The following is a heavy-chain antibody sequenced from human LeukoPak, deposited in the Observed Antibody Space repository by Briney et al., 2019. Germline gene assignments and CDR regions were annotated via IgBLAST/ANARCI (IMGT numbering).Heavy chain of an antibody. CDR1: GFTFSSYG. V-gene: IGHV3-33*01. D-gene: IGHD2-8*02. Sequence: GGSLRLSCAASGFTFSSYGMHWVRQAPGKGLEWVAVIWYDGSNKYYADSVKGRFTISRDNSKNTLYLQTNSLRAEDTAVYYCVTVDPIIIDYWGQGTLVTVSS. J-gene: IGHJ4*02. CDR2: IWYDGSNK. CDR3: VTVDPIIIDY.